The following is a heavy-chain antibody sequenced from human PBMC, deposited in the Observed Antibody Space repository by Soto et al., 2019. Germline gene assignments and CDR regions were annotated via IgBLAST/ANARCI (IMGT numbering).Heavy chain of an antibody. Sequence: PGGSLRLSCAASGFTFSSYAMSWVRQAPGKGLEWVSAISGSGGSTYYADSVKGRFTISRDNSKNTLYLQMNSLRAEDTAVYYCAKDESVLEWLPAGPFDYWGQGTLVTSPQ. CDR3: AKDESVLEWLPAGPFDY. CDR2: ISGSGGST. J-gene: IGHJ4*02. CDR1: GFTFSSYA. V-gene: IGHV3-23*01. D-gene: IGHD3-3*01.